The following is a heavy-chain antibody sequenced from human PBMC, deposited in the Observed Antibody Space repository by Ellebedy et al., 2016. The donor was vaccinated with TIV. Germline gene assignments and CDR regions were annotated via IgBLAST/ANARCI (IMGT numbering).Heavy chain of an antibody. D-gene: IGHD2-15*01. CDR2: ISSSGIYI. Sequence: GESLKISCAASGFTFSSYSMNWVRQAPGKGLEWVSSISSSGIYIYYADSVKGRFTISRDNAKNSLYLQMNSLRAGDKAVYYCARGYCSGGNCYRFNYYGMDVWGQGTTVTVSS. J-gene: IGHJ6*02. CDR3: ARGYCSGGNCYRFNYYGMDV. V-gene: IGHV3-21*01. CDR1: GFTFSSYS.